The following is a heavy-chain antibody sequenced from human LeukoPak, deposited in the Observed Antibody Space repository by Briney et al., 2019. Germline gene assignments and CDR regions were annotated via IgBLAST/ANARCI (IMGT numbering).Heavy chain of an antibody. Sequence: SETLSLTCAVYGGSFSGYYWGWIRQPPGKGLEWIGSIYYSGSTYYNPSLKSRVTISVDTSKNQFSLKLSSVTAADTAVYYCARDRSYSSSWYVEGATVGNWFDPWGQGTLVTVSS. CDR3: ARDRSYSSSWYVEGATVGNWFDP. D-gene: IGHD6-13*01. V-gene: IGHV4-34*01. CDR2: IYYSGST. J-gene: IGHJ5*02. CDR1: GGSFSGYY.